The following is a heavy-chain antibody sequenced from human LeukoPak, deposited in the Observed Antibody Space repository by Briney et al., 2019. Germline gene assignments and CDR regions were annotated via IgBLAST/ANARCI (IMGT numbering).Heavy chain of an antibody. Sequence: ASVKVSCKASGYTFTSYNMHWVRQAPGQGLEWMGIINPSGGSTSYAQKFQGRVTMTRDTSTSTVYMELSSLRSEDTAVYYCARDRGSGSFKRKYYYYGMDVWGKGTTVTVSS. CDR2: INPSGGST. CDR3: ARDRGSGSFKRKYYYYGMDV. J-gene: IGHJ6*04. D-gene: IGHD3-10*01. V-gene: IGHV1-46*01. CDR1: GYTFTSYN.